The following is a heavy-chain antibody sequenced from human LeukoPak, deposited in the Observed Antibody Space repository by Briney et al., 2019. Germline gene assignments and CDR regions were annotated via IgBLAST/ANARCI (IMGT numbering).Heavy chain of an antibody. V-gene: IGHV3-7*02. J-gene: IGHJ4*02. CDR3: AGLKVGWGWYLDY. CDR1: GSTFRRYW. CDR2: IKQDGSEK. Sequence: GSLRLSCEASGSTFRRYWMSWVRQAPGKGLEWVANIKQDGSEKYYVDSVEGRFTISRDNANNSLYLQMNSLRAEDTAVYYCAGLKVGWGWYLDYWGQGTLVTVSS. D-gene: IGHD6-19*01.